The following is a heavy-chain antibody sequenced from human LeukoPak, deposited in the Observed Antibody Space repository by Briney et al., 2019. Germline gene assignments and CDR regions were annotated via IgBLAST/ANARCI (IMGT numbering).Heavy chain of an antibody. CDR1: GYSFTSYW. Sequence: GESLKISCKGSGYSFTSYWIGWVRQMPGKGLEWMGIIYPGDSDTRYSPSFQGQVTISADKSISTAYLQWSSLKASDTAMHYCARRLRYCSGGSCYPGAFDYWGQGTLVTVSS. D-gene: IGHD2-15*01. CDR3: ARRLRYCSGGSCYPGAFDY. CDR2: IYPGDSDT. V-gene: IGHV5-51*01. J-gene: IGHJ4*02.